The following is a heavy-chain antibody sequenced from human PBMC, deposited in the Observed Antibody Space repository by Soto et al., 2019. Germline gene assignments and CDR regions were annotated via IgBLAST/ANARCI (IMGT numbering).Heavy chain of an antibody. J-gene: IGHJ4*02. CDR1: GFTFTGYW. Sequence: EVQLVDSGGTLVQPGGSLRLSCAASGFTFTGYWMHWVRQVPGKGLVWVSRGNSDGTATTYADSVKGRFTISRDNAKNLVFLQMNRLRVDSTAVYFCARGGIGSFDLWGQGTPVTVSS. CDR2: GNSDGTAT. V-gene: IGHV3-74*03. CDR3: ARGGIGSFDL. D-gene: IGHD3-10*01.